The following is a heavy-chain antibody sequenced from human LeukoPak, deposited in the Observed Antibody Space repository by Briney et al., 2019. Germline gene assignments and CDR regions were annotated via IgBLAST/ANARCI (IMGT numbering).Heavy chain of an antibody. CDR1: GFTFSNYW. D-gene: IGHD5-18*01. V-gene: IGHV3-74*01. J-gene: IGHJ4*02. CDR3: ARDVAMSQDY. CDR2: ISTDGSAT. Sequence: GGSLRLSCAASGFTFSNYWMQWVRQVPGKGLVWVSLISTDGSATRYADSVKGRFTISRDSAKNTVYLQMNSLRAEDTAVYYCARDVAMSQDYWGQGILVTVSS.